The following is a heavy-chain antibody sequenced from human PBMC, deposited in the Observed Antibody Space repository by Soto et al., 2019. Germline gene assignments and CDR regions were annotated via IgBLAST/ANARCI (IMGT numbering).Heavy chain of an antibody. CDR2: IWNDGSNK. Sequence: GGSLRLSCAASGFAFSDYHIHWVRQAPGKGLEWVAVIWNDGSNKMYAESVKGRFTISRDNSKNTLYLQMNSLRAEDTAVYYCARIGTWALNFDYWGQGTQVTVSS. D-gene: IGHD7-27*01. CDR1: GFAFSDYH. J-gene: IGHJ4*02. CDR3: ARIGTWALNFDY. V-gene: IGHV3-33*01.